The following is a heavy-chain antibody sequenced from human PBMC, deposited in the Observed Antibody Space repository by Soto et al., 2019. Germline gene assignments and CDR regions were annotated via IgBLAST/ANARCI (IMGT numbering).Heavy chain of an antibody. CDR3: ARRGGGVVLAATTPFDY. V-gene: IGHV4-4*02. J-gene: IGHJ4*02. D-gene: IGHD2-15*01. Sequence: SEPLSLTCIVSSGSISTANWWSWVRQPPGGGLEWIGEIYHSGSTNYNLSLKSRVTLSVDTSKNQFSLSLMSVTAADSAIYYCARRGGGVVLAATTPFDYWGQGALVTVSS. CDR2: IYHSGST. CDR1: SGSISTANW.